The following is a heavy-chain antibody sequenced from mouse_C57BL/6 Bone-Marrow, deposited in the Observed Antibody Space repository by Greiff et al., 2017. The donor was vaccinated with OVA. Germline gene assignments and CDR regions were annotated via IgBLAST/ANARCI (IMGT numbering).Heavy chain of an antibody. J-gene: IGHJ3*01. CDR1: GYTFTSYG. CDR2: IYPRSGNT. CDR3: ARAGGYYSGSSPLAY. V-gene: IGHV1-81*01. Sequence: QVQLQQSGAELARPGASVKLSCKASGYTFTSYGISWVKQRTGQGLEWIGEIYPRSGNTSYNEKFKGKATLTADKSSSTAYIELRSLTSEDSAVYFCARAGGYYSGSSPLAYWGQGTLVTVSA. D-gene: IGHD1-1*01.